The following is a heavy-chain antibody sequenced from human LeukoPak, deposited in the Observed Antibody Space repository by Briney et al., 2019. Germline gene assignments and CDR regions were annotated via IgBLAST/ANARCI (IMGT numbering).Heavy chain of an antibody. D-gene: IGHD6-6*01. CDR3: AKAPYSSSFPFDY. CDR1: GFTFSSYS. V-gene: IGHV3-48*01. CDR2: ISSSSSTI. Sequence: GGSLRLSCAASGFTFSSYSMNWVRQAPGKGLEWVSYISSSSSTIYYADSVKGRFTISRDNSKNTLYLQMNSLRAEDTAVYYCAKAPYSSSFPFDYWGQGTLVTVSS. J-gene: IGHJ4*02.